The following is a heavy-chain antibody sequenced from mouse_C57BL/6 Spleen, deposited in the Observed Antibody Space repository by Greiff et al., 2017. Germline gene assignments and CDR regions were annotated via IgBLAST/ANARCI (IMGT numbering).Heavy chain of an antibody. Sequence: EVQLVESGGDLVKPGGSLKLSCAASGFTFSSYGMSWVRQTPDKRLEWVATISSGGSYTYYPDSVKGRFTISRDNAKNTLYLQMSSLKSEETAMYYCARHTGVLLYFDYWGQGTTLTVAS. CDR2: ISSGGSYT. CDR3: ARHTGVLLYFDY. J-gene: IGHJ2*01. CDR1: GFTFSSYG. V-gene: IGHV5-6*01. D-gene: IGHD1-1*01.